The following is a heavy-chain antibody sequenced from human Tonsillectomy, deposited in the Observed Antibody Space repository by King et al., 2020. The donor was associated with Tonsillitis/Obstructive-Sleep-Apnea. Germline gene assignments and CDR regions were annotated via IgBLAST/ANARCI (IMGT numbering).Heavy chain of an antibody. CDR1: GFTFSDYY. Sequence: VQLVESGGGLVKPGGSLRLSCAASGFTFSDYYMSWIRQAPGRGREWGSYISSSSGYTNYADSVKGRFTISRDNAKNSLYLQMNSLRDEDTAVYYCARTEDYYYMDVWGKGTTVTVSS. V-gene: IGHV3-11*05. J-gene: IGHJ6*03. CDR2: ISSSSGYT. CDR3: ARTEDYYYMDV.